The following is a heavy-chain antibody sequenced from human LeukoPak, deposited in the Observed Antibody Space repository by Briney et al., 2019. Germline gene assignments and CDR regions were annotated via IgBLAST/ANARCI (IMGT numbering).Heavy chain of an antibody. CDR3: ARGRPYGMDV. CDR1: GGTFSSYA. J-gene: IGHJ6*02. CDR2: IIPIFGTA. Sequence: ASVKVSCKASGGTFSSYAISWVRQAPGQGLEWMGGIIPIFGTANYAQKFQGRVTITTDESTSTAYMEPSSLRSEDTAVYYCARGRPYGMDVWGQGTTVTVSS. V-gene: IGHV1-69*05.